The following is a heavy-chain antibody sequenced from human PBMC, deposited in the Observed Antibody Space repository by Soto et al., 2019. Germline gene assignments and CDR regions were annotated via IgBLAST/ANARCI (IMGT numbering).Heavy chain of an antibody. CDR2: ISSSSSYI. J-gene: IGHJ6*02. D-gene: IGHD1-26*01. V-gene: IGHV3-21*01. CDR3: ARDGRFEGKPHMIRAYYYYYYGMDV. CDR1: GFTFSSYS. Sequence: EVQLVESGGGLVKPGGSLRLSCAASGFTFSSYSMNWVRQAPGKGLEWVSSISSSSSYIYYADSVKGRFTISRDNAKNSLYLKLNSLRAEDTAVYYCARDGRFEGKPHMIRAYYYYYYGMDVWGQGTTVTVSS.